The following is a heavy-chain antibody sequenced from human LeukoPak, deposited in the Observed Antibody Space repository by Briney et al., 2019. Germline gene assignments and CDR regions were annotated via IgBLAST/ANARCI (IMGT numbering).Heavy chain of an antibody. V-gene: IGHV4-31*03. J-gene: IGHJ4*02. Sequence: SETLSLTCTVSGDSITSGGCYWSWIRQHPGKGLEWIGYIYYSGTTYYNPSLKSRMSISLDTSKNQFSLDLSSVTAADTAVYYCAKEACDSNSCFFASWGQGILVTVSS. CDR3: AKEACDSNSCFFAS. CDR1: GDSITSGGCY. CDR2: IYYSGTT. D-gene: IGHD2-2*01.